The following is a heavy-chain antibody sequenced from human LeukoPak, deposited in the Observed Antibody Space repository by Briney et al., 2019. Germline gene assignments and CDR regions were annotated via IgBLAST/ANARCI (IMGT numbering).Heavy chain of an antibody. CDR1: GGSIGSYY. D-gene: IGHD6-19*01. V-gene: IGHV4-59*01. Sequence: SVTLSLTCTVSGGSIGSYYWNWLRQPPGKGLEWIGYIHYSGSTNHNASLKSRVTISVDTSKNQFSLKLSSVTAADTAVYYCARDGVAGGFDYWGQGTLVTVSS. CDR3: ARDGVAGGFDY. CDR2: IHYSGST. J-gene: IGHJ4*02.